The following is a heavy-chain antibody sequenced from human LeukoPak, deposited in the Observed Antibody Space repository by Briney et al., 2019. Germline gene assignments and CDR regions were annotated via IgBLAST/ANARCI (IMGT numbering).Heavy chain of an antibody. CDR1: GYIFTNYY. CDR2: INPSNHRT. Sequence: ASVKVSCKASGYIFTNYYIHWVRQAPGQGLEWMGLINPSNHRTNYAQRFQGRVTMTRDTSTSTVYMELSSLRSEDTAVYYCARGAHLRGYSYGYYSYWGQGTLVTVSS. V-gene: IGHV1-46*01. D-gene: IGHD5-18*01. CDR3: ARGAHLRGYSYGYYSY. J-gene: IGHJ4*02.